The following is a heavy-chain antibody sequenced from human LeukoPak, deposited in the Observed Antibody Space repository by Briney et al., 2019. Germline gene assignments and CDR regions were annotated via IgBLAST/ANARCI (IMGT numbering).Heavy chain of an antibody. Sequence: PGGSLRLSCAASGFTFSSYSMNWVRQAPGKGLEWVSSISSSSSYIYYADSVKGRFTISRDNAKNSLYLQMNSLRAEDAAVYYCARVLQGYYYDSKGPADAFDIWGQGTMVTVSS. J-gene: IGHJ3*02. D-gene: IGHD3-22*01. CDR2: ISSSSSYI. CDR3: ARVLQGYYYDSKGPADAFDI. V-gene: IGHV3-21*01. CDR1: GFTFSSYS.